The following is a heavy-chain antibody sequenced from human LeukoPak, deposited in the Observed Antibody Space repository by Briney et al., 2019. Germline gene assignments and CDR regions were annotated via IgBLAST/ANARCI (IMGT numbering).Heavy chain of an antibody. Sequence: GGSLRLSCAASGFTVSSNYMSWVRQAPGKGLEWVSVIYSGGSTYYADSVKGRFTISRDNSKNTLYLQMNSLRAEDTAVYYCASDPYRGSYYEGYWGQGTLVTVSS. CDR3: ASDPYRGSYYEGY. CDR2: IYSGGST. CDR1: GFTVSSNY. J-gene: IGHJ4*02. D-gene: IGHD1-26*01. V-gene: IGHV3-53*01.